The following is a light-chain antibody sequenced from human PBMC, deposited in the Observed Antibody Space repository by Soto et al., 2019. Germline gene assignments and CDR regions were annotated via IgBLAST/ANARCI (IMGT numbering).Light chain of an antibody. V-gene: IGLV6-57*02. J-gene: IGLJ2*01. CDR2: ADN. Sequence: NFMLTQPHSVSESPGKTVTISFTGSSGSIASNYVQRYQQRPGSAPTTVISADNQRPSGVPDRFSGSIDSSSNSASLTISGLKTEDEADYYCQSYDSSIVVFGGGTKLTV. CDR3: QSYDSSIVV. CDR1: SGSIASNY.